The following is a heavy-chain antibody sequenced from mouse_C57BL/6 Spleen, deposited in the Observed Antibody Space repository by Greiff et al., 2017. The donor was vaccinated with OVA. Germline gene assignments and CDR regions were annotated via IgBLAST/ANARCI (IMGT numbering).Heavy chain of an antibody. Sequence: QVQLKQPGAELVRPGSSVKLSCKASGYTFTSYWMHWVKQRPIQGLEWIGNIDPSDSETHYNQKFKDKATLTVDKSSSTAYMQLSSLTSEDSAVYYCARGGLLNAMDYWGQGTSVTVSS. J-gene: IGHJ4*01. CDR1: GYTFTSYW. V-gene: IGHV1-52*01. CDR3: ARGGLLNAMDY. D-gene: IGHD2-3*01. CDR2: IDPSDSET.